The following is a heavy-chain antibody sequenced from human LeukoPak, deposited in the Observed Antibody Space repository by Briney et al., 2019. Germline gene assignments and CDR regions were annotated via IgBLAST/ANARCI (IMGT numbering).Heavy chain of an antibody. Sequence: GGSLRLSCVASEFTFSSHGMHWVRQAPGKGLEWVAFIRYDGSNNYYADSVKGRFTISRDNSKNTLYLQMNSLKAEDTAVYYCSAPVATNYWGQGTLVTASS. CDR1: EFTFSSHG. CDR3: SAPVATNY. CDR2: IRYDGSNN. D-gene: IGHD4-23*01. J-gene: IGHJ4*02. V-gene: IGHV3-30*02.